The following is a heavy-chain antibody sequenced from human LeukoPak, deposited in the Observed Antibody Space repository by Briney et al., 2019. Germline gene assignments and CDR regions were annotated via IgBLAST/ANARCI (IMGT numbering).Heavy chain of an antibody. CDR3: ARRPYWYFDL. V-gene: IGHV4-4*07. CDR1: SDSISTHS. Sequence: SETLSLTCSVSSDSISTHSWSWIRQPAGKRLEWIGHISPSGNTNYNPSLKRRVTMSVDTSKNHFSLKLSSVTAADTAVYYCARRPYWYFDLWGRGTLVTVSS. CDR2: ISPSGNT. D-gene: IGHD6-6*01. J-gene: IGHJ2*01.